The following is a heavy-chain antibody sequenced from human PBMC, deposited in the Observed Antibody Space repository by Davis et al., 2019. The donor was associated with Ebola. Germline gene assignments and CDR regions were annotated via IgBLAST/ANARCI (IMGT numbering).Heavy chain of an antibody. CDR3: ARDKGYCTNGVCYNHWFDP. J-gene: IGHJ5*02. CDR2: INPNSGGT. Sequence: ASVKVSCKASGYTFTSYGISWVRQAPGQGLEWMGWINPNSGGTNYAQKFQGWVTMTRDTSISTAYMELSRLRSDDTAVYYCARDKGYCTNGVCYNHWFDPWGQGTLVTVSS. D-gene: IGHD2-8*01. V-gene: IGHV1-2*04. CDR1: GYTFTSYG.